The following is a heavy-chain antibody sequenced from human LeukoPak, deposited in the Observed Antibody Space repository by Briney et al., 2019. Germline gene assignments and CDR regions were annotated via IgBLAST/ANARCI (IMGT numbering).Heavy chain of an antibody. V-gene: IGHV4-38-2*01. CDR1: GYSISSGYY. CDR3: ARAYDYVWGSYRYRDDWYFDL. CDR2: IYHSGST. D-gene: IGHD3-16*02. J-gene: IGHJ2*01. Sequence: SETLSLTCAVSGYSISSGYYWGWIRQPPGKGLEWIGSIYHSGSTYYNPSLKSRVTISVDTSKNQFSLKLSSVTAADTAVYYCARAYDYVWGSYRYRDDWYFDLWGRGTLVTVSS.